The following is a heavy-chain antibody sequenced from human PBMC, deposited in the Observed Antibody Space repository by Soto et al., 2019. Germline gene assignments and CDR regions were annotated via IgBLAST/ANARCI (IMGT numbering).Heavy chain of an antibody. CDR3: ARGPASLSYCSSTSCYRSASYYYYYYGMDV. CDR1: GGSISSYY. CDR2: IYYSGST. D-gene: IGHD2-2*01. V-gene: IGHV4-59*01. Sequence: PSETLSLTCTVSGGSISSYYWSWIRQPPGEGLEWIGYIYYSGSTNYNPSLKSRVTISVDTSKNQFSLKLSSVTAADTAVYYCARGPASLSYCSSTSCYRSASYYYYYYGMDVWGQGTTVT. J-gene: IGHJ6*02.